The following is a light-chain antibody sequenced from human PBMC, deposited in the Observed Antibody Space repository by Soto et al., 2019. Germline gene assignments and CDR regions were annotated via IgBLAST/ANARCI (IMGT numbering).Light chain of an antibody. J-gene: IGKJ3*01. V-gene: IGKV3-20*01. CDR1: ESIESRY. Sequence: EIVLMQSPATLSLSPGERATLSCRASESIESRYLAWYQQRPGQAPRLLIYGTSSRATGIPDRFSGSGSGTDFSLTISRLEPEDFAVYYCQQFGSSPGFTFGPGTKVDIK. CDR2: GTS. CDR3: QQFGSSPGFT.